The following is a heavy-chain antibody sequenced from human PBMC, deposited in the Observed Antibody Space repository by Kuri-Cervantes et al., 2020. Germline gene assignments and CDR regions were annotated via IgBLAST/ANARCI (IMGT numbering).Heavy chain of an antibody. D-gene: IGHD3-10*01. J-gene: IGHJ4*02. CDR1: GFTFSSYA. CDR3: ARGGAMVQVNDY. CDR2: ISYDGSNK. Sequence: GESLKISCAASGFTFSSYAMHWVRQAPGKGLEWVAVISYDGSNKYYADSVKGRFTISRDNSKNTLYLQMNSLRAEDTAVYYCARGGAMVQVNDYWGQGTLVTVSS. V-gene: IGHV3-30*07.